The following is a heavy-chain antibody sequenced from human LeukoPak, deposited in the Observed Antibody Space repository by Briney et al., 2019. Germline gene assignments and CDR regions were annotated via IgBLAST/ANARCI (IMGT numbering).Heavy chain of an antibody. Sequence: GGSLRLSCAASGFTFNTYGMNRVRQAPGKGLEWVAFIQYDGSNKYYAESVKGRFTISRDNSKNTLYLQMNSLRAEDTAVYYCAELGITMIGGVCGKGTTVTISS. J-gene: IGHJ6*04. CDR1: GFTFNTYG. CDR3: AELGITMIGGV. D-gene: IGHD3-10*02. V-gene: IGHV3-30*02. CDR2: IQYDGSNK.